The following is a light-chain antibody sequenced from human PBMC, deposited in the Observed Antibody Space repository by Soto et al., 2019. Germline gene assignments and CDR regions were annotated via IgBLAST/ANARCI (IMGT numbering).Light chain of an antibody. CDR1: SSNIGSNT. CDR2: SNN. CDR3: AAWDDSLNGWV. J-gene: IGLJ3*02. Sequence: QSVLTQPPSASGTPGQRVTISCSGSSSNIGSNTVNWYQQFSGTAPKVLIYSNNQRPSGVPDRFSGSKSGTSASLAISGLQSEDEAEYYCAAWDDSLNGWVFGGGTKLTVL. V-gene: IGLV1-44*01.